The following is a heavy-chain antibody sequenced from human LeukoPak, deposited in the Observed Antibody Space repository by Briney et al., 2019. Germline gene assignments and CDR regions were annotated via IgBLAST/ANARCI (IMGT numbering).Heavy chain of an antibody. D-gene: IGHD1-14*01. CDR1: GGSISSSNW. V-gene: IGHV4-4*02. J-gene: IGHJ5*02. CDR2: IYHSGST. Sequence: SETLSLTCAVSGGSISSSNWWSWVRQPPGKGLEWIGEIYHSGSTKYNPSLKSRVTISVDKSENQFSLKLSSVTAADTAVYYCARVTSRLGWFDPWGQGTLVTVSS. CDR3: ARVTSRLGWFDP.